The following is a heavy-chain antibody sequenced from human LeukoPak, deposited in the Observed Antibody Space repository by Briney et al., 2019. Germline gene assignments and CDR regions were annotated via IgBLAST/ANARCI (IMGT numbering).Heavy chain of an antibody. CDR1: GFTFSSYA. J-gene: IGHJ6*03. V-gene: IGHV3-23*01. CDR3: ARERGGRRDCYYYMDV. CDR2: ISGSGGST. D-gene: IGHD2-15*01. Sequence: GGSLRLSCAASGFTFSSYAMSWVRQAPGKGLEWVSAISGSGGSTYYADSVKGRFTISRDNSKNTLYLQMNSLRAEDTAVYYCARERGGRRDCYYYMDVWGKGTTVTVSS.